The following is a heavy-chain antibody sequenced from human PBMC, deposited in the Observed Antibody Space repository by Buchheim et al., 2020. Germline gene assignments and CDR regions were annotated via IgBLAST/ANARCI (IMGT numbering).Heavy chain of an antibody. J-gene: IGHJ5*02. CDR3: ARGVRIRTSESAPERWVTWFDP. V-gene: IGHV3-30-3*01. D-gene: IGHD3-10*01. CDR1: GFTFSSYA. Sequence: QVQLVESGGGVVQPGRSLRLSCAASGFTFSSYAMHWVRQAPGKGLEWVAVISYDGSNKYYADSVKGRFTISRDNSKNTLYLQINSLRAEDTAVYYCARGVRIRTSESAPERWVTWFDPWGQGTL. CDR2: ISYDGSNK.